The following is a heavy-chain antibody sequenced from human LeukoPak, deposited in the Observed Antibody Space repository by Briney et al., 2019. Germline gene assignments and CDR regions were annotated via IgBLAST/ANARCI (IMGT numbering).Heavy chain of an antibody. D-gene: IGHD2-2*01. J-gene: IGHJ3*02. CDR1: GFTFSSYS. Sequence: SGGSLRLSCAASGFTFSSYSMNWVRQAPGKGLEWVSSISSSSSYIYYADSVKGRFTISRDNAKNSLYLQMNSLRAEDTAVYYCARDRRLGYCSSTSCQGAFDTWGQGTMVTVSS. CDR2: ISSSSSYI. V-gene: IGHV3-21*01. CDR3: ARDRRLGYCSSTSCQGAFDT.